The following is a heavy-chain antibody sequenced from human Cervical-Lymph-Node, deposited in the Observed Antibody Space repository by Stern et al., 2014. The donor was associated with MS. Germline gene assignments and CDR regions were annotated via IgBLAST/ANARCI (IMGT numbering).Heavy chain of an antibody. J-gene: IGHJ6*02. CDR2: IWYDGSNK. CDR3: ARSSSPSPYYYYGMDV. D-gene: IGHD6-13*01. CDR1: GFTFSSYG. V-gene: IGHV3-33*01. Sequence: VQLVQSGGGVVQPGRSLRLSCAASGFTFSSYGMHWVRQAPGKGLEWVAVIWYDGSNKYYADSLKGRFTIPRDNSKNTLYLQMNSLRAEDTAVYYCARSSSPSPYYYYGMDVWGQGTTVTVSS.